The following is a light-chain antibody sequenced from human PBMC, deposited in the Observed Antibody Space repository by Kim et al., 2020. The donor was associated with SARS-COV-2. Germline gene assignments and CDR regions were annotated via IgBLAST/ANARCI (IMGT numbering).Light chain of an antibody. CDR3: LQRNTCPFT. CDR1: QDIRND. V-gene: IGKV1-17*01. J-gene: IGKJ5*01. CDR2: GAS. Sequence: DIQMTQSPSSLSASVGDRVTITCRASQDIRNDLGWYQQNPGRAPKRLIYGASSLQSGVPSRFSGSGSGTEFTLTISSLQPEDFATYFCLQRNTCPFTVGHGTRLEIK.